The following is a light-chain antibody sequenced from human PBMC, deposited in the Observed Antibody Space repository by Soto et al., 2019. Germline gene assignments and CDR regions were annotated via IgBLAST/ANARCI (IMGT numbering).Light chain of an antibody. CDR1: QTIIRY. Sequence: DIQMTQSPSSLSASVGDRVTITCRASQTIIRYLTWYQHKPGRAPNLLIYAASILQSGVPSRFSGSVSGTEFTLTISSLQPEDFATYYCQQSYSTLFSFGPGTKVEI. J-gene: IGKJ3*01. CDR3: QQSYSTLFS. CDR2: AAS. V-gene: IGKV1-39*01.